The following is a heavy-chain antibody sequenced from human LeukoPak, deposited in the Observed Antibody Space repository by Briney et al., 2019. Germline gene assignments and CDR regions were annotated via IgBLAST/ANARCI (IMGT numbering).Heavy chain of an antibody. CDR3: ARALDV. CDR1: GFTFSSYW. J-gene: IGHJ6*02. V-gene: IGHV3-7*03. CDR2: IKQDESEK. Sequence: PGGSLRLSCVASGFTFSSYWMHWVRQASGKGLEWVANIKQDESEKYYVDSVKGRFTISRDNAKNSVFLQMNSLRVEDTAVYYCARALDVWGQGTTVTVSS.